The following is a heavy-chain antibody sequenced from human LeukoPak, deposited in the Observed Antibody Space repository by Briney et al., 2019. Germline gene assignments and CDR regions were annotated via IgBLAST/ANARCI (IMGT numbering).Heavy chain of an antibody. CDR2: INPSGGST. Sequence: GASVKVSCEASGYTFTTYYMHWVRQAPGQGLEWMGIINPSGGSTSYAQKFQGRVTMTRDTSTSTVYMELSSLRSEDTAVYYCARDAEREYYFDYWGQGTLVTVSS. D-gene: IGHD3-10*01. CDR3: ARDAEREYYFDY. V-gene: IGHV1-46*01. CDR1: GYTFTTYY. J-gene: IGHJ4*02.